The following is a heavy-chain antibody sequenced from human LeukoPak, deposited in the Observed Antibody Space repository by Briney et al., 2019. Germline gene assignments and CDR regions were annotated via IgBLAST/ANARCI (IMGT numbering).Heavy chain of an antibody. D-gene: IGHD4-11*01. CDR1: GGSIIDSSHY. V-gene: IGHV4-39*01. CDR3: ARRGRREAAVTTGKAFDF. J-gene: IGHJ3*01. CDR2: MLYSGST. Sequence: PSETLSLTCTVSGGSIIDSSHYWDWLRQPPGKGLEWIGSMLYSGSTYYNPSLKSRVTISMDTSKSQFSLRLNSVTAADTALYYCARRGRREAAVTTGKAFDFWGQGTLVTVSS.